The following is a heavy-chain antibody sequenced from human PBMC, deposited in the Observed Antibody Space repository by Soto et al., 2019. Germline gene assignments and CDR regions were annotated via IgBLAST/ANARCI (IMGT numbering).Heavy chain of an antibody. CDR2: ISGSGDTP. J-gene: IGHJ4*02. D-gene: IGHD6-19*01. CDR1: GFTFSNYA. V-gene: IGHV3-23*01. CDR3: AKEGTSGLYYFDY. Sequence: GGSLSLSCAASGFTFSNYAISWVRQAPGKGLEWVSIISGSGDTPYYADSVKGRFTISRDNSRNTLYLQMNSLRAGDSAKYYCAKEGTSGLYYFDYWGPGTLVTVSS.